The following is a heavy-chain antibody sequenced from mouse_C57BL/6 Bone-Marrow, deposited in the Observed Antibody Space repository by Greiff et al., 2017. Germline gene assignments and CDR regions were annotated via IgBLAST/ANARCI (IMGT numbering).Heavy chain of an antibody. V-gene: IGHV1-58*01. Sequence: VQLKQSGAELVRPGSSVKMSCKTSGYTFTSYGINWVKQRPGQGLEWIGYIYIGNGYTEYNEKFKGKATLTSDTSSSTAYMQLSSLTSEDSAIYFCARRDYYYGSSSHWYFDVWGTGTTVTVSS. D-gene: IGHD1-1*01. J-gene: IGHJ1*03. CDR1: GYTFTSYG. CDR3: ARRDYYYGSSSHWYFDV. CDR2: IYIGNGYT.